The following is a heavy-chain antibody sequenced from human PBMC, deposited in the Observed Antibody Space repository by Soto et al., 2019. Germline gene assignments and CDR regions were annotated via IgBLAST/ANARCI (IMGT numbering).Heavy chain of an antibody. Sequence: SETLSLTCAFYGLSFSGCYWSWIRQPPGKGLEWIGEINHSGSTNYNPSLKSRVTISVDTSKNQFSLKLSSVTAADTAVYYYARGKSKRGYSGYDRTGSGMDVWGQGTTVTVSS. CDR1: GLSFSGCY. CDR2: INHSGST. D-gene: IGHD5-12*01. V-gene: IGHV4-34*01. CDR3: ARGKSKRGYSGYDRTGSGMDV. J-gene: IGHJ6*02.